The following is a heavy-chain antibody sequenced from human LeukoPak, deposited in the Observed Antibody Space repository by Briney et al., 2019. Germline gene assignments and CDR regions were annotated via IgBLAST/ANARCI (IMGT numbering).Heavy chain of an antibody. D-gene: IGHD6-19*01. CDR3: ARGRVAGGGYGMDV. CDR2: INHSGST. V-gene: IGHV4-34*01. J-gene: IGHJ6*02. Sequence: LSLTCAXYGXSXXGYYWSWIRQPPGKGQEWIGEINHSGSTNYNPSLTSRVTISVDTSKNQFSLKLSSVTAADTAVYYCARGRVAGGGYGMDVWGQGTTVTVSS. CDR1: GXSXXGYY.